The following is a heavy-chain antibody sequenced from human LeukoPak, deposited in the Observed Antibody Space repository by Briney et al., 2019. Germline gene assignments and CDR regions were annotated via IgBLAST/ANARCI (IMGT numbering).Heavy chain of an antibody. Sequence: TGGSLRLSCAGSGFTFSSYTMNWVRQAPGKGLEWVSYVSSSGGTIYYADSVKGRFTISRDNAKNSLYLQMNSLRAEDTALYYCAKDGEEGVQLLSNGGCLDLWGRGTLVTVSP. CDR3: AKDGEEGVQLLSNGGCLDL. J-gene: IGHJ2*01. V-gene: IGHV3-48*04. CDR1: GFTFSSYT. D-gene: IGHD2-2*01. CDR2: VSSSGGTI.